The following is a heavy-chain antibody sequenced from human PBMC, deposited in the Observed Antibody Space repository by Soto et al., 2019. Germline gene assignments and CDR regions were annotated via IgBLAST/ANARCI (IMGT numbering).Heavy chain of an antibody. Sequence: PGGSLRLSCAASGFTFSSYAMHWVRQAPGKGLEWVAVIPYDGSNKYYADSVKGRFTISRDNSKNTLYLQMNSLRAEDTAVYYCARDPIPHYYDSSGYYYYWGQGTLVTVSS. CDR1: GFTFSSYA. CDR3: ARDPIPHYYDSSGYYYY. V-gene: IGHV3-30-3*01. J-gene: IGHJ4*02. D-gene: IGHD3-22*01. CDR2: IPYDGSNK.